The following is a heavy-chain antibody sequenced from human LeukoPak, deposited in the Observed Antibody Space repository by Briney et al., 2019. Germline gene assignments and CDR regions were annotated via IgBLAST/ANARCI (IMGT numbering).Heavy chain of an antibody. Sequence: SETLSLTCTVSGGSISSYYWSWIRQPPGKGLEWIGYIYYSGGTNYNPSLKSRVTISVDTSKNQFSLKLSSVTAADTAVYYCARDGGYCSSTSCPNYYHYGMDVWGKGTTVTVSS. CDR3: ARDGGYCSSTSCPNYYHYGMDV. J-gene: IGHJ6*04. CDR2: IYYSGGT. V-gene: IGHV4-59*01. CDR1: GGSISSYY. D-gene: IGHD2-2*01.